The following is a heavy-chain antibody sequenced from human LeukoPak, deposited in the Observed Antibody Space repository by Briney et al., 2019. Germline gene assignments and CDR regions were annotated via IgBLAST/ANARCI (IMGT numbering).Heavy chain of an antibody. CDR1: GGSFSGYY. CDR2: INHSGST. V-gene: IGHV4-34*01. D-gene: IGHD3-22*01. Sequence: SETLSLTCAVYGGSFSGYYWSWIRQPPGKGLEWIGEINHSGSTNYNPSLKSRVTISVDTSKNQFSLKLRSVTAADTAVYYCARGKGAPSGYPRFYYFDYWGQGTLVTVSS. J-gene: IGHJ4*02. CDR3: ARGKGAPSGYPRFYYFDY.